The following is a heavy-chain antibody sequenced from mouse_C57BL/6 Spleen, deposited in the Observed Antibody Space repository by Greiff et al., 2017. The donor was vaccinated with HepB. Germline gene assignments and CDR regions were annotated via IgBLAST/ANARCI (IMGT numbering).Heavy chain of an antibody. D-gene: IGHD4-1*01. Sequence: DVKLVESGGGLVKPGGSLKLSCAASGFTFSDYGMHWVRQAPEKGLEWVAYISSGSSTIYYADTVKGRFTISRDNAKNTLFLQMTSLRSEDTAMYYCASSNWDWYFDVWGTGTTVTVSS. CDR3: ASSNWDWYFDV. V-gene: IGHV5-17*01. J-gene: IGHJ1*03. CDR2: ISSGSSTI. CDR1: GFTFSDYG.